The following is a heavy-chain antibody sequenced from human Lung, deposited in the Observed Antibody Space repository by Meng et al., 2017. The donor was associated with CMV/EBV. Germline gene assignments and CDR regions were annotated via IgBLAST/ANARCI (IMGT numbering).Heavy chain of an antibody. CDR1: GGSISRGDYY. CDR2: IYYSGST. J-gene: IGHJ4*02. Sequence: TLSLTXIVSGGSISRGDYYWSWIRQTPGKGLEWIGYIYYSGSTYYNPSLKSRVTISVDTSKNQFSLKLRSVTAADTAVYYCARVLHQDHFDYWGQGTRVTGSS. V-gene: IGHV4-30-4*08. CDR3: ARVLHQDHFDY.